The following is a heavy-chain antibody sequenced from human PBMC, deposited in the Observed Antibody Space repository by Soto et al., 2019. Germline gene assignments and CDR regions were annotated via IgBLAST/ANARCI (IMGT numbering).Heavy chain of an antibody. CDR2: IYYSGST. CDR3: ARQGEVAGTGPNGMDV. CDR1: GGSISSSSYY. D-gene: IGHD6-19*01. Sequence: PSETLSLTCTVSGGSISSSSYYWGWIRQPPGKGLEWIGSIYYSGSTYYNPSLKSRVTISVDTSKNQFSLKLSSVTAADTAVYYCARQGEVAGTGPNGMDVWGQGTTVTVSS. J-gene: IGHJ6*02. V-gene: IGHV4-39*01.